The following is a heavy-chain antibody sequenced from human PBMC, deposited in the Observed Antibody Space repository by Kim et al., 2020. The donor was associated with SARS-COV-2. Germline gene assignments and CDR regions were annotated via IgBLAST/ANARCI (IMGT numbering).Heavy chain of an antibody. J-gene: IGHJ6*02. CDR2: IYSGGST. V-gene: IGHV3-53*04. CDR1: GFTVSSNY. CDR3: ASTSRTYYYYGMDV. Sequence: GGSLRLSCAASGFTVSSNYMSWVRQAPGKGLEWVSVIYSGGSTYYADSVKGRFTISRHNSKNTLYLQMNSLRAEDTAVYYCASTSRTYYYYGMDVWGQGTTVTVSS.